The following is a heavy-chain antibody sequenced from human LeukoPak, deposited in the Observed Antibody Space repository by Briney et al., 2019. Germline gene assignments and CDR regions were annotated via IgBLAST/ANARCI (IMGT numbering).Heavy chain of an antibody. J-gene: IGHJ4*02. CDR1: GYSFTTYY. D-gene: IGHD5-24*01. V-gene: IGHV5-51*01. CDR3: ARRGDGYNRKTDYFDY. CDR2: IYPGDSDT. Sequence: GESLKISCKGSGYSFTTYYIAWVRQMPRKGLEWMGMIYPGDSDTRYSPSFQGQVTISADKSISTAYLQWSSLKASDTAVYYCARRGDGYNRKTDYFDYWGQGTLVTVSS.